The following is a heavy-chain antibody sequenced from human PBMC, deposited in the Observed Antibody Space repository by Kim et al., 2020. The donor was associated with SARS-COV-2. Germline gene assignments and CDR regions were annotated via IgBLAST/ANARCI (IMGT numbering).Heavy chain of an antibody. CDR1: GASFSSYA. CDR3: ARADWEPENYYYY. Sequence: GASFSSYASSGVRQAPGQGHELMGGIIPIFGTANYAQKFQGRVTVTADESTSTADMELSSLRSEDTAVYYCARADWEPENYYYY. J-gene: IGHJ6*01. CDR2: IIPIFGTA. V-gene: IGHV1-69*01. D-gene: IGHD3-9*01.